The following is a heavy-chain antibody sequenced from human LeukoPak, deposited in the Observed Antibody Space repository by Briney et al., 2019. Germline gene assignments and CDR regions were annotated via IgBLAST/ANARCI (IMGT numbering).Heavy chain of an antibody. CDR3: ARPQGFQLLDFEY. D-gene: IGHD2-2*01. V-gene: IGHV4-39*01. CDR2: IYYSGST. J-gene: IGHJ4*02. CDR1: CVSISSSSYY. Sequence: SETLSLTCTVSCVSISSSSYYWGWIRQPPGKGLEWIGSIYYSGSTYYNPSLKSRVTISVHTSKNQFSLKLSSVTAADTAVYYCARPQGFQLLDFEYWGQGTLVTVSS.